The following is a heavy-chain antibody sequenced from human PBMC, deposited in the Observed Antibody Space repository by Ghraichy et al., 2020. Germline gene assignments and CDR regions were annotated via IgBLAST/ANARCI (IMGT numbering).Heavy chain of an antibody. J-gene: IGHJ3*02. V-gene: IGHV2-5*01. CDR3: AHRPPYSSSPVPLGAFDI. D-gene: IGHD6-6*01. Sequence: SGPTLVKPTQTLTLTCTFSGFSLSTSGVGVGWIRQPPGKALEWLALIYWNDDKRYSPSLKSRLTITKDTSKNQVVLTMTNMDPVDTATYYCAHRPPYSSSPVPLGAFDIWGQGTMVTVSS. CDR1: GFSLSTSGVG. CDR2: IYWNDDK.